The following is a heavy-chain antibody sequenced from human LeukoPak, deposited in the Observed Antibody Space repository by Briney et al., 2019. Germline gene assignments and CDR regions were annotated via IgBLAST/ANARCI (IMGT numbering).Heavy chain of an antibody. CDR1: GDSISSSSYY. CDR3: ARQPRDSGGYVPA. CDR2: IYYSGST. Sequence: PSETLSLTCTVSGDSISSSSYYWGWIRQPPGKGLEWIGSIYYSGSTYYNPSLKSRVTISVDTSKNQFSLKLRSVTAADTAVYYCARQPRDSGGYVPAWGQGTLVTVSS. J-gene: IGHJ4*02. D-gene: IGHD4-17*01. V-gene: IGHV4-39*01.